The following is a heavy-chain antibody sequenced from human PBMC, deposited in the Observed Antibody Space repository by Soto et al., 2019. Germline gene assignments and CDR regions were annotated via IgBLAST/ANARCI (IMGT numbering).Heavy chain of an antibody. V-gene: IGHV3-30*03. Sequence: QVQLVESGGGVVQPGRSLRLSCAASGFTVSSYGMHWVRQAPGKGLEWVAVISRDGGTKYYADSVKGRFTISRDNSRNTLFLEMNSLRGGDMGVYYCTGEVASGYWGQGTLVTGSS. CDR3: TGEVASGY. CDR2: ISRDGGTK. J-gene: IGHJ4*02. D-gene: IGHD2-8*02. CDR1: GFTVSSYG.